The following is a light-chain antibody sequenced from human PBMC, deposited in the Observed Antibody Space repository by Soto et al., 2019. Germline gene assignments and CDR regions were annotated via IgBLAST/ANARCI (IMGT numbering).Light chain of an antibody. V-gene: IGLV2-14*02. CDR3: SSYTSSSTYV. Sequence: QSALTQPASVSGSPGQSITISCTGTNSNYNLVSWYQQHPGKAPKLMIYEDIKRPSGVSNRFSGSKSGNTASLTISGLQAEDEADYYCSSYTSSSTYVFGTGTKVTVL. J-gene: IGLJ1*01. CDR1: NSNYNL. CDR2: EDI.